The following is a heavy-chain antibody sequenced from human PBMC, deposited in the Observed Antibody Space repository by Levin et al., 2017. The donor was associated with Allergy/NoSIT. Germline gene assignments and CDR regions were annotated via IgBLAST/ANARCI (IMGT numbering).Heavy chain of an antibody. CDR1: GFTFSSFG. CDR3: AKSEGEVVITLDY. CDR2: LSGSGGRT. J-gene: IGHJ4*02. Sequence: GGSLRLSCAASGFTFSSFGMSWVRQAPGKGLEWVSTLSGSGGRTYYAHSVKGRFTISRDNSKNTLYLQMNSLRAEDTAVYYCAKSEGEVVITLDYWGQGTLVTVSS. D-gene: IGHD3-22*01. V-gene: IGHV3-23*01.